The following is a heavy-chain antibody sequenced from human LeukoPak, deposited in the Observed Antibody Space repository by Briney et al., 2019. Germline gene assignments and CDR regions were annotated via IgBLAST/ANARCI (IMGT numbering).Heavy chain of an antibody. Sequence: PGGSLRLSCAASGFTFSSYSMNWVRQAPGKGLEWVSSISSSSSYIYYADSVKGRFTISRDNAKNSLYLQKNGLRAEDTAVYYCARVIGGYGDYWGQGTLVTVPS. V-gene: IGHV3-21*01. CDR1: GFTFSSYS. J-gene: IGHJ4*02. CDR2: ISSSSSYI. CDR3: ARVIGGYGDY. D-gene: IGHD5-12*01.